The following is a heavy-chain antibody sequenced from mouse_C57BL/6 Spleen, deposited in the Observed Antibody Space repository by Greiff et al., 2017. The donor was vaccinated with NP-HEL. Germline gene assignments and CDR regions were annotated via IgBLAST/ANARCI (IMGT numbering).Heavy chain of an antibody. CDR3: ATHYYYGSSPRAMDY. CDR1: GYTFTSYW. V-gene: IGHV1-61*01. D-gene: IGHD1-1*01. J-gene: IGHJ4*01. Sequence: QVQLKQPGAELVRPGSSVKLSCKASGYTFTSYWMDWVKQRPGQGLEWIGNIYPSDSETHYNQKFKDKATLTVDKSSSTAYMQLSSLTSEDSAVYYCATHYYYGSSPRAMDYWGQGTSVTVSS. CDR2: IYPSDSET.